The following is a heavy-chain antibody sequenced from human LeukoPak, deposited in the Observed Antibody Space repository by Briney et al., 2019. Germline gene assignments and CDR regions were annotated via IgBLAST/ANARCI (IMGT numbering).Heavy chain of an antibody. CDR2: IYYSGST. D-gene: IGHD1-1*01. Sequence: GSLRLSCAASGFTFSSYGMSWVRQAPGKGLEWIGYIYYSGSTNYNPSLKSRVTISVDTSKNQFSLKLSSVTAADTAVYYCAIGLLEKVYYMDVWGKGTTVTVSS. V-gene: IGHV4-59*01. CDR1: GFTFSSYG. CDR3: AIGLLEKVYYMDV. J-gene: IGHJ6*03.